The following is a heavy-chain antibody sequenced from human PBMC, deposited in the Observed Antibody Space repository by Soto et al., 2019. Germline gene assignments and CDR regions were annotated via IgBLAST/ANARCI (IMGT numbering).Heavy chain of an antibody. V-gene: IGHV3-33*01. Sequence: LRLSCAASGFTFSSYGMHWVRQAPGKGLEWVAVIWYDGSNKYYADSVKGRFTISRDNSKNTLYLQMNSLRAEDTAVYYCARTGSGTYYDFWSGYHNYYYYGMDVWGQGTTVTVSS. CDR1: GFTFSSYG. D-gene: IGHD3-3*01. J-gene: IGHJ6*02. CDR2: IWYDGSNK. CDR3: ARTGSGTYYDFWSGYHNYYYYGMDV.